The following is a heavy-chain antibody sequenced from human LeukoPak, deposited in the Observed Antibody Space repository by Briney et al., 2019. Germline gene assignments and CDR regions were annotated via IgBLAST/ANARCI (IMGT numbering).Heavy chain of an antibody. CDR2: ISVINNANT. CDR1: GYTFTSYY. J-gene: IGHJ3*02. CDR3: SREFPFCGADCFSGVFDI. D-gene: IGHD2-21*02. Sequence: ASVKVSCKASGYTFTSYYMHWVRQAPGQGLEWMGWISVINNANTRYAQNFQGRLTVTTDTSTTTAYMELRSLRSDDTAVYYCSREFPFCGADCFSGVFDIWGQGTMVTVS. V-gene: IGHV1-18*04.